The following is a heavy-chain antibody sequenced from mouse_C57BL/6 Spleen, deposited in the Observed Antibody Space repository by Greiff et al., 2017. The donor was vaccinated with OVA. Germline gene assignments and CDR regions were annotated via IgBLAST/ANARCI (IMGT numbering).Heavy chain of an antibody. D-gene: IGHD2-4*01. CDR2: ISNGGGST. CDR3: ARWDYDGGYAMDY. V-gene: IGHV5-12*01. J-gene: IGHJ4*01. CDR1: GFTFSDYY. Sequence: EVKVVESGGGLVQPGGSLKLSCAASGFTFSDYYMYWVRQTPEKRLEWVAYISNGGGSTYYPDTVKGRFTISRDNAKNTLYLQMSRLKSEDTAMYYCARWDYDGGYAMDYWGQGTSVTVSS.